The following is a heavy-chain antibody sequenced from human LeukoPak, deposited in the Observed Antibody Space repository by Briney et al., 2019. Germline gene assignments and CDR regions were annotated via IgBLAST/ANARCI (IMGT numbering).Heavy chain of an antibody. CDR3: ARGSVVGAVIMLLLLHPMDV. CDR2: IIPIFGTA. V-gene: IGHV1-69*13. Sequence: ASVKVSCKASGGTFSSYAISWVRQAPGQGLEWMGGIIPIFGTANYAQKFQGRVTITADESTSTAYMELSSLRSEDTAVYYCARGSVVGAVIMLLLLHPMDVWGQGTTVTVSS. CDR1: GGTFSSYA. D-gene: IGHD3-3*01. J-gene: IGHJ6*02.